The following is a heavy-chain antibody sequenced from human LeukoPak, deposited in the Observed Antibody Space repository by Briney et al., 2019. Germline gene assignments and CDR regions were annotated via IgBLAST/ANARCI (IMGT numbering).Heavy chain of an antibody. Sequence: GGSLRLSCAASGFSFSDHYMSWIRQAPGKGLEWVSYISGSGSIIYYADSVKGRFTISRDNAKNSVYLQMNSLRAEDTAVYCCARGRGLAYYYYYMDVWGSGTTVTISS. CDR1: GFSFSDHY. CDR3: ARGRGLAYYYYYMDV. D-gene: IGHD3-10*01. J-gene: IGHJ6*03. CDR2: ISGSGSII. V-gene: IGHV3-11*04.